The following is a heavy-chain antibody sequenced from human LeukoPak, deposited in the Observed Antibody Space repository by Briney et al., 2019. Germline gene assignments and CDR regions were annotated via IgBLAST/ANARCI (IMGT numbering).Heavy chain of an antibody. CDR1: GFTFSSYG. Sequence: GGSLRLSCAASGFTFSSYGMHWVRQAPGKGLEWVAFIRYDGSNKYYADSVKGRFTISRDNSKNTLYLQMNSLRAEDTAVYYCAKDPADYYWYDSSGLDYWGQGTLVTVSS. J-gene: IGHJ4*02. V-gene: IGHV3-30*02. D-gene: IGHD3-22*01. CDR2: IRYDGSNK. CDR3: AKDPADYYWYDSSGLDY.